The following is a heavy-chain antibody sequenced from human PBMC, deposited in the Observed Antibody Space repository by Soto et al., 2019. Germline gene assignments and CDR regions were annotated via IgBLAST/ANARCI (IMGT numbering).Heavy chain of an antibody. J-gene: IGHJ4*02. CDR1: GFTFSSYG. V-gene: IGHV3-33*01. CDR3: ARYNTGHSDY. Sequence: GGSLRLSCAASGFTFSSYGMHWVRQAPGKGLEWVAVIWYHGNSMYYADSVKDRFTISRDNSKNTLYLQMNNLRAEDTAVYYCARYNTGHSDYWGPGTLVTVSS. D-gene: IGHD1-20*01. CDR2: IWYHGNSM.